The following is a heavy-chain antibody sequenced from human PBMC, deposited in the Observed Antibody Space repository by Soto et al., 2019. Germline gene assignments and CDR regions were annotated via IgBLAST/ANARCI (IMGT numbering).Heavy chain of an antibody. V-gene: IGHV3-33*01. CDR2: IWYDGSNK. CDR3: ARDGRITIFGVVSWFDP. CDR1: GFTFSSYG. D-gene: IGHD3-3*01. Sequence: QVQLVESGGGVVQPGRSLRLSCAASGFTFSSYGMHWVRQAPGKGLEWVAVIWYDGSNKYYADSVKGRFTISRDNSKNTLYLQMNSLRAEDTAVYYCARDGRITIFGVVSWFDPWGQGTLVTVSS. J-gene: IGHJ5*02.